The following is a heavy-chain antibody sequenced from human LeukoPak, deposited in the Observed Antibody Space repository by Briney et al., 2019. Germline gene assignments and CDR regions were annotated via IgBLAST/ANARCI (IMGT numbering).Heavy chain of an antibody. Sequence: GGSLRLSCAASRFTFNNYAMTWVRQAPGKGLDWVSDISRSGDTTHYADSVKGRFTISRDNSKNTLYLQMNSLRAEDTAVYYCASPHPRYCSGGSCYSFDYWGQGTLVTVSS. J-gene: IGHJ4*02. V-gene: IGHV3-23*01. D-gene: IGHD2-15*01. CDR2: ISRSGDTT. CDR3: ASPHPRYCSGGSCYSFDY. CDR1: RFTFNNYA.